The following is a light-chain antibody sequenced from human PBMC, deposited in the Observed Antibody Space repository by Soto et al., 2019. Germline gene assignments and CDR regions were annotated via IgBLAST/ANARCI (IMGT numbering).Light chain of an antibody. J-gene: IGKJ4*01. V-gene: IGKV1-39*01. Sequence: DIQMTQSPSSLSASVGDRVTITCRASQSISSYLNWYQQKPGKAPPLLMYAASSWSGGVPARFSGSGSGTDFTLTISSLEPEDCENYYCQQSASTLFTFGGGTNVEIK. CDR2: AAS. CDR3: QQSASTLFT. CDR1: QSISSY.